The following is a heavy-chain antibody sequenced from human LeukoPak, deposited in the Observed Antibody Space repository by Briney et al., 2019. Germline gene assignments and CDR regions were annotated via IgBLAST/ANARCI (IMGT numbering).Heavy chain of an antibody. CDR3: TGEGGRGRGRLDP. CDR1: GFTFSSYW. Sequence: GGSLRLSCAASGFTFSSYWMHWVRQAPGKGLEWVGRIKSKTDGGTTDYAAPVKGRFTISRDDSKNTLYLQMNSLKTEDTAVYYCTGEGGRGRGRLDPWGQGTLVTVSS. D-gene: IGHD3-10*01. CDR2: IKSKTDGGTT. V-gene: IGHV3-15*01. J-gene: IGHJ5*02.